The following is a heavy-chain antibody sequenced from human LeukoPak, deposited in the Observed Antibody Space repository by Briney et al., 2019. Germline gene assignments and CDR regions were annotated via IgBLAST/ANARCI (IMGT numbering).Heavy chain of an antibody. CDR3: ARRGKDYDFWSGTDAFDI. V-gene: IGHV4-34*01. Sequence: PSETLSLTCAVYGGSFSGYYWSWIRQSPGKGLEWIGEINHSGSTNYNPSLKSRVTISVDTSKNQFSLKLSSVTAADTAVYYCARRGKDYDFWSGTDAFDIWGQGTMVTVSS. D-gene: IGHD3-3*01. CDR2: INHSGST. J-gene: IGHJ3*02. CDR1: GGSFSGYY.